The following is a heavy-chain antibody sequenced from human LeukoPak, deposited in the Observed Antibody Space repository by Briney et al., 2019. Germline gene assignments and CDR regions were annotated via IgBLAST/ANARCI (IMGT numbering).Heavy chain of an antibody. CDR2: IGGSGGST. V-gene: IGHV3-23*01. CDR3: ARLTGNNWFDP. D-gene: IGHD2/OR15-2a*01. CDR1: GFTFSSYS. J-gene: IGHJ5*02. Sequence: PGGSLRLSCAASGFTFSSYSMNWVRQAPGKGLEWVSAIGGSGGSTYYADSVKGRFTISRDNSKNTLYLQMNSLRAEDTAVYYCARLTGNNWFDPWGQGTLVTVSS.